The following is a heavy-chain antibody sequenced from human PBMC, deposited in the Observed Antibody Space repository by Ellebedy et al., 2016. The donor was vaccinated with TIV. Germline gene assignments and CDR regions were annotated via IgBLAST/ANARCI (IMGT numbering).Heavy chain of an antibody. V-gene: IGHV5-51*01. J-gene: IGHJ4*02. CDR3: ARLGGAYSIALAGVAY. CDR2: IFPVDSDT. Sequence: GESLKISCKGSGYTFTKYWIGWVRQMPGKGMEWMGIIFPVDSDTRYSPSYQGQVTISVDMSINTTYLPWSSLKASETAMYYCARLGGAYSIALAGVAYWGQGTLVTVSS. D-gene: IGHD6-19*01. CDR1: GYTFTKYW.